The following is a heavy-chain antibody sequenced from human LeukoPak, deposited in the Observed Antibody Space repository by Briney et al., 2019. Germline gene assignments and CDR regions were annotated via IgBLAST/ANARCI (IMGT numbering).Heavy chain of an antibody. CDR3: ARQKDSGTYPFDY. J-gene: IGHJ4*02. CDR1: GASVSSSSYL. CDR2: IYYSGST. Sequence: SETLSLSCTVSGASVSSSSYLWGWIRQPPGKGLEWIGSIYYSGSTYYNPSLKSRVTISVDTSRNQFSLKLSSVTAADTAVYYCARQKDSGTYPFDYWGQGTLVTVSS. V-gene: IGHV4-39*01. D-gene: IGHD1-26*01.